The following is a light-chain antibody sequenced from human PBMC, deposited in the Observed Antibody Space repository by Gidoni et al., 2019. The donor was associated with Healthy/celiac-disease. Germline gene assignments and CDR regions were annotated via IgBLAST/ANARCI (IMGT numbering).Light chain of an antibody. CDR3: QQRSNWPPA. V-gene: IGKV3-11*01. Sequence: DIVSTQSPATLSLSPGERATLSCRASQSVSSYLAWYQPKPGQAPRLLIYDASNRATGIPARFSGSGSGTDFTLTISSLEPEDFAVYYCQQRSNWPPAFGGGTKVEIK. CDR1: QSVSSY. CDR2: DAS. J-gene: IGKJ4*01.